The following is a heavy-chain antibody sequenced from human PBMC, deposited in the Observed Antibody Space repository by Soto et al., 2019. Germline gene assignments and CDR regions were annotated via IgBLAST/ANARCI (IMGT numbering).Heavy chain of an antibody. CDR1: GGSIRSYY. Sequence: PSETLSLTCTVSGGSIRSYYWSWIRQPPGQGLEWIGYLYYTGSTDYNPSLKRRVTMSLDTAKNQFALKLRSVTAADTAVYYCVRDSYNFDDWGQGILVTVST. D-gene: IGHD5-18*01. V-gene: IGHV4-59*01. J-gene: IGHJ4*02. CDR3: VRDSYNFDD. CDR2: LYYTGST.